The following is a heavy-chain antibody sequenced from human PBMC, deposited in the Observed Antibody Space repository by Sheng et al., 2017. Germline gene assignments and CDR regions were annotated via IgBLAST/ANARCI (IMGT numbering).Heavy chain of an antibody. CDR2: ISGGGRDT. CDR3: ARGGCSSTSCHYTMDV. J-gene: IGHJ6*02. D-gene: IGHD2-2*01. CDR1: GFTFISYG. Sequence: EVQLLESGGGLVQPGGSLRLSCAASGFTFISYGMNWVRQAPGKGLEWVSLISGGGRDTYYADSVKGRFTISRDNSKNTLYLQMNSLRAEDTAVYYCARGGCSSTSCHYTMDVWGQ. V-gene: IGHV3-23*01.